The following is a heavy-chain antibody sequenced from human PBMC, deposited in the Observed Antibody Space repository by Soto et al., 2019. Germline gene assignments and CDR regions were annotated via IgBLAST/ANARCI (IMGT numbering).Heavy chain of an antibody. CDR2: ISGSGGST. Sequence: GGSLRLSCAASGFTFSSYAMSWVRQAPGKGLEWVSAISGSGGSTYYADSVKGRFTISRDNSKNTLYLQMNSLRAEDTAVYYCAKDQTTMIVVVITTWLDYWGQGTLVTVSS. CDR1: GFTFSSYA. CDR3: AKDQTTMIVVVITTWLDY. J-gene: IGHJ4*02. V-gene: IGHV3-23*01. D-gene: IGHD3-22*01.